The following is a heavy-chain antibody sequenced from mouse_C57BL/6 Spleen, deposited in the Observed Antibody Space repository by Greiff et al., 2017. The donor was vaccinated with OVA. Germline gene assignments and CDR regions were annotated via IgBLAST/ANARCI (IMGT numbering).Heavy chain of an antibody. CDR1: GYTFTSYW. V-gene: IGHV1-55*01. D-gene: IGHD2-1*01. CDR2: IYPGSGST. J-gene: IGHJ4*01. Sequence: VQLQQPGAELVKPGASVKMSCKASGYTFTSYWITWVKQRPGQGLEWIGDIYPGSGSTNYNEKFKSKATLTVDTSSSTAYMQLSSLTSEDSAVYYCARRIYYGTYVGAMDYWGQGTSVTVSS. CDR3: ARRIYYGTYVGAMDY.